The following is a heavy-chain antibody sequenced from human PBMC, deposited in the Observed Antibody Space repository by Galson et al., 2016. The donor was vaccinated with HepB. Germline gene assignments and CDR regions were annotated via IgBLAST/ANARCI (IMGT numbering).Heavy chain of an antibody. CDR1: GFTFDEYA. V-gene: IGHV3-69-1*01. J-gene: IGHJ5*02. CDR3: AGAGHSSGWYPFNFWWFDP. D-gene: IGHD6-19*01. Sequence: SLRLSCAASGFTFDEYAMNWVRQAPGKGLEWVSYISSSSTIYYADSVRGRFTISRDNAKNSLYLQMNSLRDEDTAVYYCAGAGHSSGWYPFNFWWFDPWGQGTLVTVSS. CDR2: ISSSSTI.